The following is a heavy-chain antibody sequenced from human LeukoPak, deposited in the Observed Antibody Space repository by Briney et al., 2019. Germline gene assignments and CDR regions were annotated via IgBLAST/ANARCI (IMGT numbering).Heavy chain of an antibody. CDR3: TRGRPHGNDY. Sequence: GGSLRLSCAASGFTFSSYWMNWVRQAPGKGLVWVSRIASDGSSTTYADSVKGRFSISRDNAKNTLYLQMNSLRVEDTAVYYRTRGRPHGNDYWGQGTLVTVSS. J-gene: IGHJ4*02. D-gene: IGHD4-23*01. CDR1: GFTFSSYW. CDR2: IASDGSST. V-gene: IGHV3-74*01.